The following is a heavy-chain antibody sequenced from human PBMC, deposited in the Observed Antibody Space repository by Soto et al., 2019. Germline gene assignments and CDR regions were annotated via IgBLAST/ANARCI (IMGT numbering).Heavy chain of an antibody. D-gene: IGHD1-7*01. CDR3: ARELSALGTIDF. Sequence: ASVKVSCKASGYAFNIYGISWVRQAPGQGLEWMGWISPYNDNKKYAQNFQGRVTMTTDTSTSTAYMELTSLRSDDTAVYYCARELSALGTIDFWGQRPLTAASS. V-gene: IGHV1-18*01. CDR1: GYAFNIYG. CDR2: ISPYNDNK. J-gene: IGHJ4*02.